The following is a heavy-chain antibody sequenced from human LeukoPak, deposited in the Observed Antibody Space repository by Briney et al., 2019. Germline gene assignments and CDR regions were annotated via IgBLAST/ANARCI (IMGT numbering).Heavy chain of an antibody. J-gene: IGHJ4*02. CDR2: INPSGGST. D-gene: IGHD6-19*01. CDR1: GYTFTSYY. V-gene: IGHV1-46*01. CDR3: ARQGGWYPFDY. Sequence: ASVKVSCKASGYTFTSYYMHWVRQAPGQGLEWMGIINPSGGSTSYAQKFQGRVTMTRDTSTSTVYMELSSLRSEDTAAYYCARQGGWYPFDYWGQGTLVTVSS.